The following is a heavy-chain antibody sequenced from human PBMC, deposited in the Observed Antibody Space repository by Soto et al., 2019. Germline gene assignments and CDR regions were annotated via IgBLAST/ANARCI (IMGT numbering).Heavy chain of an antibody. D-gene: IGHD1-26*01. Sequence: QVQLVESGGGVVQPGRSLRLSCAASGFTFSSYGMHWVRQAPGKGLEWVAVISYDGTNKYYADSVKGRFTISRDNSKNTLELQMNSLRAEDTAVYYCAKSRSGTYLQEAFDIWGQGTMVTVSS. J-gene: IGHJ3*02. CDR1: GFTFSSYG. V-gene: IGHV3-30*18. CDR3: AKSRSGTYLQEAFDI. CDR2: ISYDGTNK.